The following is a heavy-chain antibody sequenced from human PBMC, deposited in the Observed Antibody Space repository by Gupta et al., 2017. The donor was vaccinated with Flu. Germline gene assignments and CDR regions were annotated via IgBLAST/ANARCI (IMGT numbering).Heavy chain of an antibody. V-gene: IGHV3-33*01. Sequence: QVQLVESGGGVVQPGRSLRLSCAASGFTFSSYGMHWVRQAPGKGLEWVAVIWYDGSNKYYADSVKGRFTISRDNSKNTLYLQMNSLRAEDTAVYYCARELTGTTSAFQHWGQGTLVTVSS. D-gene: IGHD1-20*01. CDR2: IWYDGSNK. CDR3: ARELTGTTSAFQH. CDR1: GFTFSSYG. J-gene: IGHJ1*01.